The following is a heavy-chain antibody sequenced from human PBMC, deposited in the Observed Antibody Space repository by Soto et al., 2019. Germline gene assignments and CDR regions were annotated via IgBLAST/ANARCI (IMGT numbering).Heavy chain of an antibody. D-gene: IGHD3-3*01. V-gene: IGHV3-64*01. CDR2: ISSNGGST. J-gene: IGHJ4*02. Sequence: GGSLRLSCAASGFTFSSYAMHWVRQAPGKGLEYVSAISSNGGSTYYANSVKGRFTISRDNSKNTLYLQMGSLRAEDMAVYYCARDGKQDTIFGVAGLYVPLDYWGQGTLVTVSS. CDR1: GFTFSSYA. CDR3: ARDGKQDTIFGVAGLYVPLDY.